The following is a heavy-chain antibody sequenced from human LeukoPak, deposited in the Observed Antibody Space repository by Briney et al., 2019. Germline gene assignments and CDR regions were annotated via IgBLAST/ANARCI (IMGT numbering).Heavy chain of an antibody. CDR1: GITFRSYG. CDR3: AKGARGDTVTSIVGLNWFDP. V-gene: IGHV3-30*18. CDR2: ISYDGSHK. J-gene: IGHJ5*02. D-gene: IGHD4-17*01. Sequence: HPGGSLRLSCAASGITFRSYGMHWVRQAPGKGLEWVAVISYDGSHKYYADSVKGRSSISRDNSKNTLYLQMNSLRADDTAVYYCAKGARGDTVTSIVGLNWFDPWGQGTLVTVSS.